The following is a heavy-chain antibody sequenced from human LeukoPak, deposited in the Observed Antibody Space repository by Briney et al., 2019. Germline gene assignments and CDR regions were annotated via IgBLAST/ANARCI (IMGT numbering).Heavy chain of an antibody. CDR2: ISAYNGNT. CDR1: GGTFSSYA. CDR3: ARTPPRDYGSGSYSFDY. V-gene: IGHV1-18*01. J-gene: IGHJ4*02. Sequence: GASVKVSCKASGGTFSSYAISWVRQAPGQGLEWMGWISAYNGNTNYAQKLQGRVTMTTDTSTSTAYMELRSLRSDDTAVYYCARTPPRDYGSGSYSFDYWGQGTLVTVSS. D-gene: IGHD3-10*01.